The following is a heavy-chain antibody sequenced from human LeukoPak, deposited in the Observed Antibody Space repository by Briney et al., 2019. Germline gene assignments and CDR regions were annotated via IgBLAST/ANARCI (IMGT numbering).Heavy chain of an antibody. CDR2: ISYDGSNK. D-gene: IGHD3-10*01. CDR1: GFTFSSYG. CDR3: AKDKWRFGENYYFDY. V-gene: IGHV3-30*18. J-gene: IGHJ4*02. Sequence: GGSLRLPCAASGFTFSSYGMHWVRQAPGKGLEWVAVISYDGSNKYYADSVKGRFTISRDNSKNTLYLQMNSLRAEDTAVYYCAKDKWRFGENYYFDYWGQGTLVTVSS.